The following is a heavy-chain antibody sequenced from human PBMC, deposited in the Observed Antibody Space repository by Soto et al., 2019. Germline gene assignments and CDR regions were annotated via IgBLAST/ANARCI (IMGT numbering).Heavy chain of an antibody. D-gene: IGHD2-21*02. CDR3: ARGGHVVVVTAALDY. CDR2: VNPSGGHT. V-gene: IGHV1-46*01. CDR1: GYTFTSYG. J-gene: IGHJ4*02. Sequence: ASVKVSCKASGYTFTSYGISWVRQAPGQGLEWMGTVNPSGGHTTYAQHFLGRVTMTRDTSTSTLYMELTSLTSDDTAIYYCARGGHVVVVTAALDYWGQGTLVTVSS.